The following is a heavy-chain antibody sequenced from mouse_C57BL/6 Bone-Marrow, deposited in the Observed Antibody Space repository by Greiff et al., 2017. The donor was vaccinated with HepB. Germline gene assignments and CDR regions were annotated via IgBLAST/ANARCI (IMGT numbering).Heavy chain of an antibody. J-gene: IGHJ2*01. V-gene: IGHV1-69*01. CDR1: GYTFTSYW. CDR2: IDPSDSYT. Sequence: QVQLKQPGAELVMPGASVKLSCKASGYTFTSYWMHWVKQRPGQGLEWIGEIDPSDSYTNYNQKFKGKSTLTVDKSSSTAYMQLSSLTSEDSAVYYCARDDYEYFDYWGQGTTLTVSS. CDR3: ARDDYEYFDY. D-gene: IGHD2-4*01.